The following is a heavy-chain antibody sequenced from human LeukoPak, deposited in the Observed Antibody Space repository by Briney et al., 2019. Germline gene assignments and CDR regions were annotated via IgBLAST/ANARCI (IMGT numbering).Heavy chain of an antibody. CDR3: AKVSQYYESSGHIDN. CDR1: GFTVSSNY. V-gene: IGHV3-53*01. J-gene: IGHJ4*02. D-gene: IGHD3-22*01. Sequence: GGSLRLSCAASGFTVSSNYMSWVRQAPGKGLEWVSVIYSGGSTYCADSVKGRFTVSRDNSKNTLYLQMNSLRAEDTAIYYCAKVSQYYESSGHIDNWGQGTLATVSS. CDR2: IYSGGST.